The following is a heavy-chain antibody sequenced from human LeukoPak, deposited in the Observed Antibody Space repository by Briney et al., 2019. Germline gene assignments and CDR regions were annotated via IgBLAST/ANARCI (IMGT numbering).Heavy chain of an antibody. V-gene: IGHV4-59*01. D-gene: IGHD2-2*02. J-gene: IGHJ4*03. CDR1: GTSISNYY. CDR3: ARGTTRYTTTYYFDY. Sequence: SETLSLTCTVSGTSISNYYWSWIRQPPGKGLEWIGYIYYSGDTNYNPSLKSRVTMSVDTSKNQFSLKLSSLTAADTAVFYCARGTTRYTTTYYFDYWGQGTTVTVSS. CDR2: IYYSGDT.